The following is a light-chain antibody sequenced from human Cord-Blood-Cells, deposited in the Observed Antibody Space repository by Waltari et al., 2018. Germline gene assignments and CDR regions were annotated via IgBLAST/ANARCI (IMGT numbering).Light chain of an antibody. J-gene: IGLJ3*02. Sequence: QSALTQPASVSGSPGQSITISRTGTSSDVGGYNYVSWYQQHPGKVPKLMIYDVSNRHSGVSKRFSGSKSGNTASLTISGLQAEDEADYYCSSYTSSSTWVFGGGTKLTVL. CDR2: DVS. V-gene: IGLV2-14*03. CDR3: SSYTSSSTWV. CDR1: SSDVGGYNY.